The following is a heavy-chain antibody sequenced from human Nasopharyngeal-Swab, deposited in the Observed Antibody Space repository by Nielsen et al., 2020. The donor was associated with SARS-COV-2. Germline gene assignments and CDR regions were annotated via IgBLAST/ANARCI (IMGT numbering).Heavy chain of an antibody. CDR2: TYYRSQWYN. CDR3: ASFAQGSPSLY. Sequence: SETLSLTCAISGDSVSSTIAAWHWIRQSPSRGLEWLGRTYYRSQWYNDYAVSVRSRITISPAISKNQFSLHLNSVTPEDTAVYYCASFAQGSPSLYWGQGILVTVSS. J-gene: IGHJ4*02. CDR1: GDSVSSTIAA. V-gene: IGHV6-1*01.